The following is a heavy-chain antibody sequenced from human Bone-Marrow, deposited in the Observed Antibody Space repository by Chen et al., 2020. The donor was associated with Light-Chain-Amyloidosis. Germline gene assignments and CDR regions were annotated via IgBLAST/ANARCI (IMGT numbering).Heavy chain of an antibody. D-gene: IGHD5-12*01. V-gene: IGHV5-51*01. J-gene: IGHJ4*02. CDR2: IYPDDSDA. CDR1: GYPFPNYW. CDR3: ARRRDGYNFDY. Sequence: EVKKPGESLKISCKGSGYPFPNYWIGWVRQMPGKGLEWMGVIYPDDSDARYSPSFEGQVTISADKSITTAYLQWRSLKASDTAMYYCARRRDGYNFDYWGQGTLVTVSS.